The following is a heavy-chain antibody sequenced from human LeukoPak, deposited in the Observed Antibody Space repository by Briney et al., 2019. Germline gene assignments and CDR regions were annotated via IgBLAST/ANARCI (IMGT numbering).Heavy chain of an antibody. CDR1: GFTFSSYW. V-gene: IGHV3-7*01. Sequence: PGGSLRLSCAASGFTFSSYWMSWVRQAPGKGLEWVANIKQDGSEKYYVDSVKGRFTISRDNAKNSLHLQMNILTADDTALYYGAREGSEDNWFDPWGQGTLVTVSS. J-gene: IGHJ5*02. CDR2: IKQDGSEK. D-gene: IGHD2-15*01. CDR3: AREGSEDNWFDP.